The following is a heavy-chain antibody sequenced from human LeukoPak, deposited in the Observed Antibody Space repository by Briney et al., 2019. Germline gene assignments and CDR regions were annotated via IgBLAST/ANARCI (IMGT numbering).Heavy chain of an antibody. CDR2: IRYDGSNK. D-gene: IGHD3-10*01. CDR3: AKDGAYYYGSGTGGDY. CDR1: GFTFSSYG. J-gene: IGHJ4*02. Sequence: PGGSLRLSCAASGFTFSSYGMHWVRQAPGKGLEWVAFIRYDGSNKYYADSVKGRFTISRDNSKNTLYLQMNSLRAEDTAVYYCAKDGAYYYGSGTGGDYWGQGTLVTVS. V-gene: IGHV3-30*02.